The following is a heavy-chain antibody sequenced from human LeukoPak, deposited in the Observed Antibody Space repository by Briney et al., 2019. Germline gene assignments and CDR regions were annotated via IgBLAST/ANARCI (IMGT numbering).Heavy chain of an antibody. Sequence: PGGPLRLSCAASGFTFSSYDIHWVRQAPGKGLEWVTIILYDGSNKYYADSVKGRFTISRDNAKSTLYLQMSSLRAEDTAVYYCVTRFEYSYGPDSFDYWGQGTLVSVSS. J-gene: IGHJ4*02. D-gene: IGHD5-18*01. CDR3: VTRFEYSYGPDSFDY. CDR1: GFTFSSYD. CDR2: ILYDGSNK. V-gene: IGHV3-33*03.